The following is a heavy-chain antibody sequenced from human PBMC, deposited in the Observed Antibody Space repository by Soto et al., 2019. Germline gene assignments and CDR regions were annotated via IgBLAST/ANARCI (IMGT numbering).Heavy chain of an antibody. D-gene: IGHD2-2*02. J-gene: IGHJ4*02. CDR1: GYTFSNYL. CDR2: IHPSDSHI. CDR3: ARLGAISPLDF. Sequence: VESLKISFKGSGYTFSNYLITWVRQMPVKGLEWLGRIHPSDSHINYSPSFQGHVTISVDTSINTASLQWNSLKASDTAIYYCARLGAISPLDFWGRRTLVPVSP. V-gene: IGHV5-10-1*01.